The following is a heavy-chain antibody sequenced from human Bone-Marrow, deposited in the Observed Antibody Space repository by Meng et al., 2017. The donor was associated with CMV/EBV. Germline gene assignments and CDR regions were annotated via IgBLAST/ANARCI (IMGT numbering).Heavy chain of an antibody. Sequence: SGPTLVKPTQTLTLTCTFSGFSLSTSGVGVGWIRQPPGKALEWLALIYWNDDKRYSPSLKSRLTITKDTSKNQVVLTMTNMDPVDTATYYCARSYYDFWSGPLDAFDIWGQGTMVTVSS. CDR3: ARSYYDFWSGPLDAFDI. V-gene: IGHV2-5*01. CDR2: IYWNDDK. D-gene: IGHD3-3*01. CDR1: GFSLSTSGVG. J-gene: IGHJ3*02.